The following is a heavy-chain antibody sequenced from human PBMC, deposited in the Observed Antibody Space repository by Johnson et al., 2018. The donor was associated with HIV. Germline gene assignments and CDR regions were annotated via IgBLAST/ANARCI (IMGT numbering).Heavy chain of an antibody. CDR2: IKEDGSED. D-gene: IGHD6-13*01. CDR3: ARDGVYSSPHDAFDI. Sequence: VQLVESGGGVVQPGGSLRLSCAASGFIFSNYWMSWVRQAPGKGLEWLANIKEDGSEDYYVDSLKGRFTISRDNAKNSLYLQMDSLRAGDSAVYYCARDGVYSSPHDAFDIWGQGTMVTVSP. CDR1: GFIFSNYW. J-gene: IGHJ3*02. V-gene: IGHV3-7*05.